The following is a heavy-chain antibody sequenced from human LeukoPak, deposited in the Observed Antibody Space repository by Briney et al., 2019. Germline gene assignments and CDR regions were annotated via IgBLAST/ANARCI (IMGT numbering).Heavy chain of an antibody. CDR2: ITTSRGYT. D-gene: IGHD3-22*01. V-gene: IGHV3-21*06. CDR3: AREMDYYDSDGDY. J-gene: IGHJ4*02. CDR1: GFTLSSHS. Sequence: GGSLRLSCLVSGFTLSSHSINWVRQAPGKGLEWVSCITTSRGYTFYADSVKGRFSISRDSAKNSVYLEMNNLKVEDTAIYYCAREMDYYDSDGDYWGQGTLVSVSA.